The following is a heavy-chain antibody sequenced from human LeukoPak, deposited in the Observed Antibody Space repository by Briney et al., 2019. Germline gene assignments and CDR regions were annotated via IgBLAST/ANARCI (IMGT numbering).Heavy chain of an antibody. CDR3: ARAPGGDNDAFDI. CDR2: IYTSGST. CDR1: GGSISSGRYY. J-gene: IGHJ3*02. D-gene: IGHD1-26*01. Sequence: PSETLSLTCTVSGGSISSGRYYWSWIRQPAGKGLEWIGRIYTSGSTNYNPSLKSRVTISVDRSKNQFSLKLSSVTAADTAVYYCARAPGGDNDAFDIWGQGTMVTVSS. V-gene: IGHV4-61*02.